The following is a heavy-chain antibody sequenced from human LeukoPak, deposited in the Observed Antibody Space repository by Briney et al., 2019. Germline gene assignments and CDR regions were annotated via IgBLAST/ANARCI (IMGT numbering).Heavy chain of an antibody. CDR3: ARYHGGKCYGFGY. V-gene: IGHV3-74*01. J-gene: IGHJ4*02. CDR2: LRPDGSNT. D-gene: IGHD2-2*01. Sequence: GRSRRLSHADSVFSFSTCWMHWVRQAPRKGLVWVSGLRPDGSNTNYAESVKGRLTISSDNAKNTAYLQMNSLRAEDTAVYYCARYHGGKCYGFGYWGQGTLVTVSS. CDR1: VFSFSTCW.